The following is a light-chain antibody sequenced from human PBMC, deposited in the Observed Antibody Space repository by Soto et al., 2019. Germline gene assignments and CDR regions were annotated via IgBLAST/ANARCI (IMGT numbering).Light chain of an antibody. CDR1: SSNIGAGYH. Sequence: QSVLTQPPSVSGAPGQRVTISCTGSSSNIGAGYHVHWYQQLPGAAPKLLIFGDSNRPSGVPDRFSGSKSGTSASLAITGLQAADEADYYCQSSDSRLSGSDVFGTGTKLTV. J-gene: IGLJ1*01. V-gene: IGLV1-40*01. CDR2: GDS. CDR3: QSSDSRLSGSDV.